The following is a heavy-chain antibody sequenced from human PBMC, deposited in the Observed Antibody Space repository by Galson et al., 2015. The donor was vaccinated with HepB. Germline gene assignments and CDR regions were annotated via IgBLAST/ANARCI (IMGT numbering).Heavy chain of an antibody. D-gene: IGHD6-19*01. CDR3: AKVPHSSGWYASPNVVDI. Sequence: SLRLSCAASGFTFSDYYMTWIRQAPGKGLEWLSFISGAGRYTNYADSLQGRLTISRDNAKNSLFLQMNSLTAEDTAIYYCAKVPHSSGWYASPNVVDIWGLGDTVTVAS. V-gene: IGHV3-11*06. CDR2: ISGAGRYT. J-gene: IGHJ6*01. CDR1: GFTFSDYY.